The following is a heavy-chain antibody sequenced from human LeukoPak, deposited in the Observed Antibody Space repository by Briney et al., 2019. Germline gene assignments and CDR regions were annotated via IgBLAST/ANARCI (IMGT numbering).Heavy chain of an antibody. D-gene: IGHD6-13*01. CDR2: IYYSGTT. V-gene: IGHV4-59*01. CDR3: ARGAYIAAAQYGY. Sequence: SETLSLTCTVSGGSISSYYWSWIRQPPGKGLEWIGYIYYSGTTNYNPSLKSRVTISVDTTKNQFSLKLSSVTAADTAVYYCARGAYIAAAQYGYWGQGTLVTVSS. CDR1: GGSISSYY. J-gene: IGHJ4*02.